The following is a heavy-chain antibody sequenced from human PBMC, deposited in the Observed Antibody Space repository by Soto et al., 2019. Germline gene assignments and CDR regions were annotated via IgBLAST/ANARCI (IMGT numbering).Heavy chain of an antibody. D-gene: IGHD2-8*02. V-gene: IGHV3-23*01. CDR1: GFTFGNFA. J-gene: IGHJ4*02. CDR3: ARGEDYRWLFHYLDY. Sequence: GGSLRLSCAASGFTFGNFAMIWVRQAPGKGLEWVSVISGRGEYTDYAGSVRGRFTISRDNSKNTLYLQMNSLGVDDTAVYYCARGEDYRWLFHYLDYWGQGALVTDSS. CDR2: ISGRGEYT.